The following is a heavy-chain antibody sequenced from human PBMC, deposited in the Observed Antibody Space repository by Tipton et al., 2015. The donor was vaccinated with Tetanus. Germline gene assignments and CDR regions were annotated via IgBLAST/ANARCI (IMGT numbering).Heavy chain of an antibody. Sequence: QLVQSGAEVKKPGESLKISCQGSGYNFSHYSIGWVRQMPGKGLEWMGIVDPRDSAAIYGPSFQGQVTISADKSISTAFLHWTSLRASDTATYFCARRRSAILSGGYHWYFDIWGRGTVVIVTS. CDR1: GYNFSHYS. V-gene: IGHV5-51*01. J-gene: IGHJ2*01. CDR3: ARRRSAILSGGYHWYFDI. CDR2: VDPRDSAA. D-gene: IGHD1-26*01.